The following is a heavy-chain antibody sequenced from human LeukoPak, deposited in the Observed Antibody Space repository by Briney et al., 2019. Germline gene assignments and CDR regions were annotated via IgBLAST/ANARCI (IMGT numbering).Heavy chain of an antibody. J-gene: IGHJ3*02. CDR2: IWYDGSNK. Sequence: GGSLRLSCAASGFTFSSYGMHWVRQAPGKGLEWVAVIWYDGSNKYYADSVKGRFTISRDNSKNTLYLQMNSLRAEDTAVYYRARWGEPLYCSGGSCPDSASGGAFDIWGQGTMVTVPS. CDR3: ARWGEPLYCSGGSCPDSASGGAFDI. V-gene: IGHV3-33*01. CDR1: GFTFSSYG. D-gene: IGHD2-15*01.